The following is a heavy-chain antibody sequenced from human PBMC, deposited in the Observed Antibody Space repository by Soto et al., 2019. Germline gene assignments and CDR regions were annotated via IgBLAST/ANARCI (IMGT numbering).Heavy chain of an antibody. V-gene: IGHV3-15*01. CDR2: IKSKTDGGTT. CDR1: GVPFRNAW. D-gene: IGHD3-3*01. CDR3: TTAHYDFWSGYYNSDY. J-gene: IGHJ4*02. Sequence: PGGSLRHSCTASGVPFRNAWMSWVRQAPGKGLEWVGRIKSKTDGGTTDYAAPVKGRFTISRDDSKNTLYLQMNSLKTEDTAVYYCTTAHYDFWSGYYNSDYWGQGTLVTVSS.